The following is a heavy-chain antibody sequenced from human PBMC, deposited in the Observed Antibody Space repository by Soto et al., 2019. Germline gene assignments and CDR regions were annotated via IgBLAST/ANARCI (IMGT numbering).Heavy chain of an antibody. CDR2: IYYSGST. CDR1: VGSISRGGYY. D-gene: IGHD3-10*01. V-gene: IGHV4-31*11. Sequence: TLSLTCALSVGSISRGGYYWSWFRQHPGKGLEWIGYIYYSGSTYYNPSLKSRVTISVDTSKNQFTLKLSSVTAADTSVYYCANVGFGEFLDYWGQGTLVTVSS. CDR3: ANVGFGEFLDY. J-gene: IGHJ4*02.